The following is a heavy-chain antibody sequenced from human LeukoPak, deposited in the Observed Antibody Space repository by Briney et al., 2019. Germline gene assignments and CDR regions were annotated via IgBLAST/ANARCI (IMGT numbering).Heavy chain of an antibody. J-gene: IGHJ3*02. CDR2: IYYSGST. V-gene: IGHV4-31*03. D-gene: IGHD7-27*01. CDR3: ATKRLTVLSSFDI. CDR1: GGSISSGGYY. Sequence: SGTLSLTCTVSGGSISSGGYYWSWIRQHPGKGLEWIGYIYYSGSTYYNPSLKSRVTISVDTSKNQFSLKLSSVTAADTAVYYCATKRLTVLSSFDIWGQGTMVTVSS.